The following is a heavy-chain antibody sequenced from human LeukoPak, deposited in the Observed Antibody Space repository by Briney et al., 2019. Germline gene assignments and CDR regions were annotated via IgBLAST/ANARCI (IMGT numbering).Heavy chain of an antibody. CDR3: ARVPTVVRGLNWFDP. D-gene: IGHD3-10*01. CDR1: GGSISSYY. J-gene: IGHJ5*02. CDR2: IYYSGST. Sequence: PSETLSLTCTVSGGSISSYYWSWIRQPPGKGPEWIGYIYYSGSTNYNPSLKSRVTISVDTSKNQFSLKLSSVTAADTAVYYCARVPTVVRGLNWFDPWGQGTLVTVSS. V-gene: IGHV4-59*01.